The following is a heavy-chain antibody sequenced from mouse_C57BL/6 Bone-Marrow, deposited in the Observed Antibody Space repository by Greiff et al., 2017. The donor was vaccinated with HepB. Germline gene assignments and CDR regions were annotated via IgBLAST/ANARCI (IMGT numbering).Heavy chain of an antibody. J-gene: IGHJ2*01. CDR2: LRNKANGYTT. V-gene: IGHV7-3*01. CDR1: GFNFTDYY. CDR3: ARYWVYFDY. Sequence: EVQGVESGGGLVQPGGSLSLSCAASGFNFTDYYMSWVRQPPGKALEWLGFLRNKANGYTTEYSSYVKGRFTISRYNSQSILYLQMHALSAEDSATYYCARYWVYFDYWGQGTTLTVSS.